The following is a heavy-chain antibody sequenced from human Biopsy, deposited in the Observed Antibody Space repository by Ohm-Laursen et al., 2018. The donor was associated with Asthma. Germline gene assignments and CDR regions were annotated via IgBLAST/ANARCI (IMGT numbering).Heavy chain of an antibody. V-gene: IGHV1-69*13. CDR2: INSVFGTT. CDR1: GGTFNTYV. D-gene: IGHD2-2*01. J-gene: IGHJ4*02. Sequence: GASVKVSCKSLGGTFNTYVIGWGRQAPGQGPEWMGWINSVFGTTTYPQKFQDRVTISADDSTSTVYMELSSLRSEDTAVYYCARKAGSCISRTCYSLDFWGQGTLVTVSS. CDR3: ARKAGSCISRTCYSLDF.